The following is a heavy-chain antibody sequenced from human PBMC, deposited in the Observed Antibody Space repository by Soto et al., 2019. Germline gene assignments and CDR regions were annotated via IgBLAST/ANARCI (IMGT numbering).Heavy chain of an antibody. D-gene: IGHD6-19*01. Sequence: VESLKISCKGSGYIFTTYWICCVLQMPGKGLEWMGIIYPTDSDTRYSPSFQGQVTISADKSISTAYLQWSSLKASDTAMYYCARTVREQWLADYWGQGTLVTVSS. V-gene: IGHV5-51*01. CDR1: GYIFTTYW. CDR2: IYPTDSDT. J-gene: IGHJ4*02. CDR3: ARTVREQWLADY.